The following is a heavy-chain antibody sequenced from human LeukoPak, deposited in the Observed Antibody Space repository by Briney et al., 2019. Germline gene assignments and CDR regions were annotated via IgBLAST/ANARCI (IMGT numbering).Heavy chain of an antibody. Sequence: GGPLRLSCAASGFTFDNYAIHWVRQAPGKGLEWVSLISGDDGSTYYADSVKGRFTISRDNSKNSLFLQMNSLRTEDTALYYCAKGVNDVNHFDCWGQGTLVTVSP. D-gene: IGHD1-1*01. CDR2: ISGDDGST. J-gene: IGHJ5*01. V-gene: IGHV3-43*02. CDR3: AKGVNDVNHFDC. CDR1: GFTFDNYA.